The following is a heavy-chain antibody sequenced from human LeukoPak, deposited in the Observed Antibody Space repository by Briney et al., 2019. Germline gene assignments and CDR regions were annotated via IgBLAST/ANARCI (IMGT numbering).Heavy chain of an antibody. CDR1: GFTFSSYG. V-gene: IGHV3-30*02. D-gene: IGHD2-2*01. J-gene: IGHJ3*02. CDR2: IRYDGSNK. CDR3: ARVPLIVVVPAATAVGAFDI. Sequence: GGSLRLSCAASGFTFSSYGMHWVRQAPGKGLEWVAFIRYDGSNKYYADSVKGRFTISRDNAKNSLYLQMNSLRAEDTAVYYCARVPLIVVVPAATAVGAFDIWGQGTMVTVSS.